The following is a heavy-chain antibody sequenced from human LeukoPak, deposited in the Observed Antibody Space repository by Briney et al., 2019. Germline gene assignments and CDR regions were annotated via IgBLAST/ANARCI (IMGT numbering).Heavy chain of an antibody. D-gene: IGHD3-9*01. J-gene: IGHJ4*02. V-gene: IGHV4-59*01. CDR1: GGSISSYY. CDR3: ARAPWASILTGYYNPYYFDF. Sequence: SETLSLTCSVSGGSISSYYWSWIRQPPGKGLEWIGYIYYSGSTNYNPSLKSRVTISVDTSKNQFSLRLSSVTAADTAVYYCARAPWASILTGYYNPYYFDFWGQGILVTVSS. CDR2: IYYSGST.